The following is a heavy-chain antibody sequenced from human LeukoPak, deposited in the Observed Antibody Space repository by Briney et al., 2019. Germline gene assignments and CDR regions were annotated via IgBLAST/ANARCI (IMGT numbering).Heavy chain of an antibody. CDR1: GFTFSGYA. J-gene: IGHJ4*02. Sequence: GGSLRLSCAASGFTFSGYAMHWVRQAPGKGLERVAVISYDGSNKYYADSVKGRFTISRDNSKNTLYLQMNSLRAEDTAVYYCARDCGADSGSYKTKDYFDYWGQGTLVTVSS. CDR3: ARDCGADSGSYKTKDYFDY. CDR2: ISYDGSNK. D-gene: IGHD1-26*01. V-gene: IGHV3-30-3*01.